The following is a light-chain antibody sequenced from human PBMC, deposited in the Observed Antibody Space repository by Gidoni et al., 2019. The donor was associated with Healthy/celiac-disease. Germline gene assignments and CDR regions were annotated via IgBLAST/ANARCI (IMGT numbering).Light chain of an antibody. CDR1: KLGDKY. V-gene: IGLV3-1*01. J-gene: IGLJ3*02. Sequence: SYELPPPPSVSVSPGQTASITCSGDKLGDKYACWYQQKPGQSPVLVIYQDSKRPSGIPERFSGSYSGNTATLTISGTQAMDEADYYCQAWDSSTPRVFGGGTKLTVL. CDR2: QDS. CDR3: QAWDSSTPRV.